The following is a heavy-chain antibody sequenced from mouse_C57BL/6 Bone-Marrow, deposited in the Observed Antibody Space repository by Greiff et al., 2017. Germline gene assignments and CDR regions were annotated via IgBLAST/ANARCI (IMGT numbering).Heavy chain of an antibody. D-gene: IGHD1-1*01. Sequence: EVQLVESGPELVKPGASVKISCKASGYSFTGYYMNWVKQSPEKSLEWIGEITPSTGGTTYNQKFKAKATLTVDKSSSTAYMQLKSLTSEDSAVYYCARTITTVALDYWGQGTTLTVSS. CDR1: GYSFTGYY. J-gene: IGHJ2*01. CDR2: ITPSTGGT. V-gene: IGHV1-42*01. CDR3: ARTITTVALDY.